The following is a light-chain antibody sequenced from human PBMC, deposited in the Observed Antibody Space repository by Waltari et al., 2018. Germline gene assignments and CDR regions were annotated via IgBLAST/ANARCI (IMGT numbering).Light chain of an antibody. CDR3: SSYAGTDNFVV. CDR2: EVN. CDR1: RRDVCASAY. J-gene: IGLJ2*01. Sequence: QSALTQPPSASGSPGQSVPISCTGTRRDVCASAYFSWYQHHQHKAPKLIIFEVNKWPSGVPDRFSGSKSGNTASLTVSGLQAEDEADYYCSSYAGTDNFVVFGGGTKLTVL. V-gene: IGLV2-8*01.